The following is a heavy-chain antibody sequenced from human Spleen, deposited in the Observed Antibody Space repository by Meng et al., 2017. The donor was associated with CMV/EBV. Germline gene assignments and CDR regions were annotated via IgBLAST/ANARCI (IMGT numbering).Heavy chain of an antibody. CDR2: ITDSGGTT. CDR1: GFIFNIYG. Sequence: GGSLRLSCAASGFIFNIYGMNWVRQAPGKGLEWVSLITDSGGTTYYADSVKGRFTISRDNSKNTLYLQMNSLRAEDSAVYYCAKPQGIVAAGDAFDIWGQGTMVTVSS. CDR3: AKPQGIVAAGDAFDI. D-gene: IGHD6-25*01. V-gene: IGHV3-23*01. J-gene: IGHJ3*02.